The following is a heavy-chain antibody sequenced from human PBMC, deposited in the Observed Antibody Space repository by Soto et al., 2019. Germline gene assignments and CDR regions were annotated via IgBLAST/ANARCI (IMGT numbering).Heavy chain of an antibody. V-gene: IGHV3-48*03. CDR2: ISSSGSTT. CDR1: GFTFSSYE. J-gene: IGHJ4*02. D-gene: IGHD2-21*02. Sequence: EVQLVESGGGLAQPGGSVRLSCAAGGFTFSSYEMNWVRQAPGKGLEWISYISSSGSTTFYADSVKGRFTISRDNAKNSLYLQMNSLRVEDTSVYYCARAGYCGPGCYYYFDYWGQGTLVTVSS. CDR3: ARAGYCGPGCYYYFDY.